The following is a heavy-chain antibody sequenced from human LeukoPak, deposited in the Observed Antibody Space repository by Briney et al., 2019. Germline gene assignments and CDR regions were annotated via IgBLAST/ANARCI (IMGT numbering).Heavy chain of an antibody. J-gene: IGHJ4*02. V-gene: IGHV3-23*01. CDR2: ISGSADNT. Sequence: SGGSLRLSCAASGFTFNNYDMSWVRQAPGKGLEWVSGISGSADNTYYADSMKGRFTISRDNSKDTLYPQMNSLRAEDTAVYYCAKLKRYSGYGENYFDYWGQGTLVTVSS. CDR3: AKLKRYSGYGENYFDY. D-gene: IGHD5-12*01. CDR1: GFTFNNYD.